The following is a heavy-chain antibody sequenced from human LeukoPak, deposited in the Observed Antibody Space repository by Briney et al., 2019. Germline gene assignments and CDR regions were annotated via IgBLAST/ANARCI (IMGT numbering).Heavy chain of an antibody. D-gene: IGHD3-10*01. J-gene: IGHJ3*02. Sequence: PGGSLRLSCAASGSTFSSYEMNWVRQAPGKGLEWVAVISYSGSSKECADSVKGRFTISRDNSKSTLYLQMNSLRAEDTAVYYCAKDSGSNTFDNWGQGTLVTVAS. V-gene: IGHV3-30*18. CDR1: GSTFSSYE. CDR3: AKDSGSNTFDN. CDR2: ISYSGSSK.